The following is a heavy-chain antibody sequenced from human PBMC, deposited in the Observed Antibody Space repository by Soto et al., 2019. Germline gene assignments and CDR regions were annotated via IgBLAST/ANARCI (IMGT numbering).Heavy chain of an antibody. Sequence: PGGSLSLSCAASGFTFSSYAMHWVRQAPGKGLEWVAVISYDGSNKYYADSVKGRFTISRDNSKNTLYLQMNSLRAEDTAVYYCARDRSIAMMMTYWGQGTLVTVS. CDR2: ISYDGSNK. V-gene: IGHV3-30-3*01. CDR1: GFTFSSYA. CDR3: ARDRSIAMMMTY. J-gene: IGHJ4*02. D-gene: IGHD3-22*01.